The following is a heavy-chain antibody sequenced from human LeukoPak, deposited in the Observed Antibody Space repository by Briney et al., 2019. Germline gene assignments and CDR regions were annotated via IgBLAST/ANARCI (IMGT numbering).Heavy chain of an antibody. V-gene: IGHV3-23*01. CDR2: ISGSGGST. D-gene: IGHD6-13*01. CDR1: GFTFSSYG. J-gene: IGHJ6*03. Sequence: PGGSLRLSCAASGFTFSSYGMSWVRQAPGKGLEWVSAISGSGGSTYYADSVKGRFTISRDNSKNTLYLQMNSLRAEDTAVYYCAKEQKSSSWRRYYYYMDVWGKGTTVTVSS. CDR3: AKEQKSSSWRRYYYYMDV.